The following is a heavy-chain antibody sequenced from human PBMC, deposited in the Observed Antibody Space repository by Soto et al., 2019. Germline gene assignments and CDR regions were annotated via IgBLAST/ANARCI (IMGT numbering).Heavy chain of an antibody. V-gene: IGHV3-48*02. CDR2: ISSGSDTI. CDR1: GFTFSDYG. J-gene: IGHJ4*01. Sequence: EVQLVESGGGLVQPGGSLRLSCSVSGFTFSDYGVNWVRQAPGKGLEWISYISSGSDTIYYAESVQGRFTISRDDAKISLFLQMNNLRNEDTAVYYCARVSKTWEDDYWGHGTLVTVAS. D-gene: IGHD1-26*01. CDR3: ARVSKTWEDDY.